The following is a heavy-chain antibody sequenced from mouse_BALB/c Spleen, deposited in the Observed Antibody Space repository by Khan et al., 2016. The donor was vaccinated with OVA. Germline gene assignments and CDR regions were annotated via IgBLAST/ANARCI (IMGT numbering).Heavy chain of an antibody. D-gene: IGHD1-2*01. CDR1: EYTFTDYS. V-gene: IGHV1S29*02. CDR2: IFPNTGDT. Sequence: EVQLQESGPEVVKPGASVKMSCRASEYTFTDYSLDWVKQSHGKSLEWIGYIFPNTGDTVYNQKFKTKATLTVNISSNTAHMELRSLTSEDSTVYYCARSGYGSFAYWGQGTLVTVSA. CDR3: ARSGYGSFAY. J-gene: IGHJ3*01.